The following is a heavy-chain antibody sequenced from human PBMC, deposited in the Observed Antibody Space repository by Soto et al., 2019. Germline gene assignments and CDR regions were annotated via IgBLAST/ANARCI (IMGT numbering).Heavy chain of an antibody. CDR3: ARGAPDFTNGVCYEPNYYYYYGMDV. Sequence: GASVKVSCKASGYTFTSYYMHWVRQAPGQGLEWIGIINPSGGSTSYAQKFQGRVTMTRDTSTSTVYMELSSLRSEDTAVYYCARGAPDFTNGVCYEPNYYYYYGMDVWGQGTTVTVSS. J-gene: IGHJ6*02. D-gene: IGHD2-8*01. CDR2: INPSGGST. CDR1: GYTFTSYY. V-gene: IGHV1-46*01.